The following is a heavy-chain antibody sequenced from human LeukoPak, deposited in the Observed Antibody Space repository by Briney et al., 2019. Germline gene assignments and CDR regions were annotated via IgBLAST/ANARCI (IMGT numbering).Heavy chain of an antibody. V-gene: IGHV3-15*01. CDR3: TTDHREFETGAQFDF. Sequence: GGSLRLSCAASGFSFNSAWMSWVRQAPGMGLEWVARIKSKRDGGATDYGAPVKDRFTISRDDSQSVVYLQMNSLRTEDTAVYYCTTDHREFETGAQFDFWGQGSLVTVSS. J-gene: IGHJ4*02. CDR1: GFSFNSAW. CDR2: IKSKRDGGAT. D-gene: IGHD3-10*01.